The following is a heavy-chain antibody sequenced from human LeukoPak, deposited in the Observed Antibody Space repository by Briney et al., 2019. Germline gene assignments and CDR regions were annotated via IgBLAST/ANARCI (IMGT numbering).Heavy chain of an antibody. J-gene: IGHJ3*02. Sequence: ASVKVSCKASGYTFTSYGISWVRQAPGQGLEWMGWISAYNGNTNYAQKLQGRVTMTTDTSTSTAYMELRSLRSDDTAVYYCARDMVRGVTKVAFDIWRQGTMVTVSS. CDR1: GYTFTSYG. CDR2: ISAYNGNT. CDR3: ARDMVRGVTKVAFDI. V-gene: IGHV1-18*01. D-gene: IGHD3-10*01.